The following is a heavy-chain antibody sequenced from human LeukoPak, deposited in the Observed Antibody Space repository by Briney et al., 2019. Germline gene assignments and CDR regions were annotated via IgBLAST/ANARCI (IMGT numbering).Heavy chain of an antibody. CDR2: IIPIFGTA. V-gene: IGHV1-69*01. D-gene: IGHD3-10*01. Sequence: SVKVSCKASGGTFSSYAISWVRQAPGQGLEWMGGIIPIFGTANYAQKFQGRVTITADESTSTAYMELSRLRSEDTAVYYCARDFIPKILGSGSYYKTFPLGWFDPWGQGTLVTVSS. J-gene: IGHJ5*02. CDR3: ARDFIPKILGSGSYYKTFPLGWFDP. CDR1: GGTFSSYA.